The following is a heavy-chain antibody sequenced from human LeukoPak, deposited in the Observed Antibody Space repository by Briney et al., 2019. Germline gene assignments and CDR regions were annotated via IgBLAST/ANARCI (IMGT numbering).Heavy chain of an antibody. V-gene: IGHV4-39*01. CDR2: IYYSGST. D-gene: IGHD6-19*01. J-gene: IGHJ3*02. Sequence: SETLSLTCTVSGGSISSSSYYWGWIRQPPGKGLEWIGSIYYSGSTHYNPSLKSRVTISVDTSKNQFSLKLSSVTAADTAVYYCARRILSGWYMGAFDIWGQGTMVTVSS. CDR1: GGSISSSSYY. CDR3: ARRILSGWYMGAFDI.